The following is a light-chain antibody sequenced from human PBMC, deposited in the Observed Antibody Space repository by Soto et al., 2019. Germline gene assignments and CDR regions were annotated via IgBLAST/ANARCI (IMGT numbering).Light chain of an antibody. CDR2: AAS. CDR1: QGISNY. Sequence: DIQMTQSPSSLSASVGDRVTITCRASQGISNYLAWYQQKPGKVPKLLIYAASTLQSGVPSRFSGSGSGTDFTLTISSLQPDDVATYYCQKYNRALTFGGGTKVEIK. CDR3: QKYNRALT. J-gene: IGKJ4*01. V-gene: IGKV1-27*01.